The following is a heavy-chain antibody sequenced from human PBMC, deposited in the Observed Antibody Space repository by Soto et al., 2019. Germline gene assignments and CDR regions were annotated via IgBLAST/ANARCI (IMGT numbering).Heavy chain of an antibody. CDR2: ISSSGGST. D-gene: IGHD6-13*01. Sequence: GGSLRLSCAASGFTFSDYYMSWIRQAPGKGLEWVSAISSSGGSTYYADSVKGRFTISRDNSKNTLYLQMNSLIAEDTAVYYCAKAKDSSSWYPVYFQHWGQGTLVTVS. J-gene: IGHJ1*01. CDR3: AKAKDSSSWYPVYFQH. V-gene: IGHV3-23*01. CDR1: GFTFSDYY.